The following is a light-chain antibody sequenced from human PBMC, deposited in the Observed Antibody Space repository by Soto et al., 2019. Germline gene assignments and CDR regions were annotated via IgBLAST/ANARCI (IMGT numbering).Light chain of an antibody. CDR3: SSYTGTYTYV. J-gene: IGLJ1*01. CDR1: SSDVGAYNY. CDR2: EVT. V-gene: IGLV2-8*01. Sequence: QSALTQPPSASGSPGQSVTISGTGPSSDVGAYNYVSWYQQHPGKAPKLMIYEVTKRPSGVPDRFSGSKSGYTASLTVSGLQAEDEADYYCSSYTGTYTYVFGTGTKLTVL.